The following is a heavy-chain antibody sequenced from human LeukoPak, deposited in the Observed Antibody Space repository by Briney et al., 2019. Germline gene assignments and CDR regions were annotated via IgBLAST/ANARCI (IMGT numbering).Heavy chain of an antibody. CDR1: GYTFTKYL. D-gene: IGHD4-17*01. Sequence: ASVKVSCKASGYTFTKYLLHWVRQAPGQGLEWMGWINPNGGGTIYAQKFQGRVTMTRDTSISTAYMEVSRLTSDDTAVYYCARDDYGDLQYFENWGQGTLVTVSS. CDR3: ARDDYGDLQYFEN. CDR2: INPNGGGT. J-gene: IGHJ4*02. V-gene: IGHV1-2*02.